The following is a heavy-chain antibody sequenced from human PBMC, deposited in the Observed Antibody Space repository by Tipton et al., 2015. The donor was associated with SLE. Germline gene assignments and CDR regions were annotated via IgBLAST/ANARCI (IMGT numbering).Heavy chain of an antibody. Sequence: LRLPCTVSGGSISSYYWSWIRQPAGKGLEWIGRIYTSGSTNYNPSLKSRVTMSVDTSKNQFSLKLSSVTAADTAVYYCARRFRGGPLSMDVWGQGTTVTVSS. D-gene: IGHD3-10*01. CDR2: IYTSGST. CDR1: GGSISSYY. J-gene: IGHJ6*02. CDR3: ARRFRGGPLSMDV. V-gene: IGHV4-4*07.